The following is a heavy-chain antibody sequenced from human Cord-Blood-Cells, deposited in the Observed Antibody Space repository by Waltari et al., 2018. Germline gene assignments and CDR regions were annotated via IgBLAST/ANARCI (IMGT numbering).Heavy chain of an antibody. CDR1: GGSISSGGYY. Sequence: QVQLQESGPGLVKPSQTLSLTCTVSGGSISSGGYYWSWIRQHPGKGLEWIGYIYYRGSTYYNPALKSRVTISVDTSKNQFSLKLSSVTAADTAVYYCARDVLHWGRVVYWYFDLWGRGTLVTVSS. J-gene: IGHJ2*01. V-gene: IGHV4-31*03. CDR2: IYYRGST. CDR3: ARDVLHWGRVVYWYFDL. D-gene: IGHD7-27*01.